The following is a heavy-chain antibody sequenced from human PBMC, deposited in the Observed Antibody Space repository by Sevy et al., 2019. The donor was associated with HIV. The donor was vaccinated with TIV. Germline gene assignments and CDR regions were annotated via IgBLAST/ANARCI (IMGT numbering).Heavy chain of an antibody. CDR2: INPNSGGT. J-gene: IGHJ4*02. D-gene: IGHD3-22*01. CDR1: GYTFTGYY. V-gene: IGHV1-2*02. Sequence: ASVKVSCKASGYTFTGYYMHWVRQAPGQGLEWMGWINPNSGGTNYAQKFQGRVTMTRDTSISTAYMELSRLRSDDTAVYYCASLYYYDSSGYYPGADYWGQGTLVTVSS. CDR3: ASLYYYDSSGYYPGADY.